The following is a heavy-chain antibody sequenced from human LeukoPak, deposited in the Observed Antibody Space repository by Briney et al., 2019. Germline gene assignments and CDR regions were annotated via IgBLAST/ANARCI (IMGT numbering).Heavy chain of an antibody. CDR3: AREPVVGYDFWSGYYTGEDDY. CDR1: GFTFSSYW. J-gene: IGHJ4*02. D-gene: IGHD3-3*01. V-gene: IGHV3-7*01. Sequence: GGSLRLSCAASGFTFSSYWMSWVRQAPGKGLEWVANIKQDGSEKYYVDSVKGRFTISRDNAKNSLYLQMNSLRAEDTAVYYCAREPVVGYDFWSGYYTGEDDYWGQGTLVTDSS. CDR2: IKQDGSEK.